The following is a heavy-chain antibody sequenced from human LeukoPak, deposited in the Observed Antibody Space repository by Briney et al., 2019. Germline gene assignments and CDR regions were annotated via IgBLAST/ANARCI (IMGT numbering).Heavy chain of an antibody. CDR1: GGTFSSYA. Sequence: ASVKVSCKASGGTFSSYAISWVRQAPGQGLEWMGGIIPIFGTANYAQKFQGRVTITADESTSTAYMELSSLRSEDTAVYYCARDWEGGYHGMDVWGQGTTVTVSS. J-gene: IGHJ6*02. CDR2: IIPIFGTA. V-gene: IGHV1-69*13. D-gene: IGHD3-16*02. CDR3: ARDWEGGYHGMDV.